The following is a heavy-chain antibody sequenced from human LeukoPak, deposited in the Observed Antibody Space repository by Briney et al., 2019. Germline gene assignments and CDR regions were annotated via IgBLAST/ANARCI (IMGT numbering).Heavy chain of an antibody. CDR2: IKQDGSVK. Sequence: TGGSLRLSCAASGFTFTDCWMTWVRQAPGKGLEWVANIKQDGSVKYYVDSVKGRFTISRDNAQNSLYLQMNSLRAEDTAVYYCARDEPDYWGQGTLVTVSS. CDR1: GFTFTDCW. J-gene: IGHJ4*02. V-gene: IGHV3-7*01. CDR3: ARDEPDY.